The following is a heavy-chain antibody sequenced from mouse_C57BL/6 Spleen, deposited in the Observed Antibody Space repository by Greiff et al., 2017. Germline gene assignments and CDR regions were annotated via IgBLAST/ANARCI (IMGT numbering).Heavy chain of an antibody. CDR1: GFTFSDYY. Sequence: EVHLVESEGGLVQPGSSMKLSCTASGFTFSDYYMAWVRQVPEKGLEWVANINYDGSSTYYLDSLKSRFIISRDNAKNILYLQMSSLKSEDTATYYCARADYYGSSTFFDYWGQGTTLTVSS. V-gene: IGHV5-16*01. CDR3: ARADYYGSSTFFDY. D-gene: IGHD1-1*01. CDR2: INYDGSST. J-gene: IGHJ2*01.